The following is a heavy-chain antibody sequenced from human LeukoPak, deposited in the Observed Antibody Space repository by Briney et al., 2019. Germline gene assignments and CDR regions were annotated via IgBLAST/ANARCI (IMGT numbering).Heavy chain of an antibody. CDR1: GGSHKNSNYY. CDR2: FYNTGGT. CDR3: VLMPGY. V-gene: IGHV4-39*01. Sequence: SETLSLTCSVSGGSHKNSNYYWGWVRQPPGKGLEWIGSFYNTGGTYYNPSLQSRVTISVDMSKNQFSLKLTSVTATDSAIYYCVLMPGYWGQGVLVAVSS. J-gene: IGHJ4*01. D-gene: IGHD2-2*01.